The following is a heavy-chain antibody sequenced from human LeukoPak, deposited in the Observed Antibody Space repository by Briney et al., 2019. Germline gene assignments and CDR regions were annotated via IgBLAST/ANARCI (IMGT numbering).Heavy chain of an antibody. CDR1: GFTFGDYY. D-gene: IGHD2-2*01. CDR2: ISSSGSTI. J-gene: IGHJ5*02. CDR3: ARVYCSSTSCYPGGWFDP. V-gene: IGHV3-11*01. Sequence: GGSLRLSCAASGFTFGDYYMSWIRQAPGKGLEWVSYISSSGSTIYYADSVKGRFTISRDNAKNSLYLQMNSLRAEDTAVYYCARVYCSSTSCYPGGWFDPWGQGTLVTVSS.